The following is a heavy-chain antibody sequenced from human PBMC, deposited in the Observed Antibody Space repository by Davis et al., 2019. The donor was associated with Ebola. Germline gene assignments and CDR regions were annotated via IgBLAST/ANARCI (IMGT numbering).Heavy chain of an antibody. V-gene: IGHV4-39*07. CDR2: IYYIGTT. Sequence: PSETLSLTCTVSGDSISKSYSNYWSWIRQAPGRGLEWIGTIYYIGTTYYNPSLKSRLFMSLDTSKNQFSLRLTSVNAADTAVYYCARNSSGFGYFDHWGLGILATVS. CDR3: ARNSSGFGYFDH. CDR1: GDSISKSYSNY. D-gene: IGHD6-19*01. J-gene: IGHJ4*02.